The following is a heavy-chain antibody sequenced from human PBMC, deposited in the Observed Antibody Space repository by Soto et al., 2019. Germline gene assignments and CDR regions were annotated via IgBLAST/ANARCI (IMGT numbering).Heavy chain of an antibody. J-gene: IGHJ6*02. CDR3: ARIVVVPASIRRRSYYYGMDV. V-gene: IGHV1-8*01. D-gene: IGHD2-2*01. Sequence: QVQLVQSGAEVKKHGASVKVSCKASGYTFTSYDINWVRQATGQGLEWMGWMDPNSGNTGYAQKFPGRVTMTMNTSISTAYMELSSLRSEDTAVYYCARIVVVPASIRRRSYYYGMDVWGQGTTVTVSS. CDR2: MDPNSGNT. CDR1: GYTFTSYD.